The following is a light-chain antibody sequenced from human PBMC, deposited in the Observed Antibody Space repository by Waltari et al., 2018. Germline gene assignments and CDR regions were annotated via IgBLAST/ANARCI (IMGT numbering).Light chain of an antibody. J-gene: IGLJ1*01. Sequence: QSALTQPASVSGSPGQSITISCTGSNSDVGGYDHVSWYQQHPGKVPKLLIYEVSNWPSGVSNRFFGFKSGITASLIISGLQAEDEADYYCSSYSNIKMYLFGTGTKVSVL. V-gene: IGLV2-14*01. CDR3: SSYSNIKMYL. CDR2: EVS. CDR1: NSDVGGYDH.